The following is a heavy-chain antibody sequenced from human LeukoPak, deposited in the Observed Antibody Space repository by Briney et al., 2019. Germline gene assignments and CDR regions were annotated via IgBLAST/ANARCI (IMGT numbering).Heavy chain of an antibody. J-gene: IGHJ6*02. V-gene: IGHV1-8*01. CDR1: GYTFTSYD. CDR2: MNPNSGNT. D-gene: IGHD3-10*01. CDR3: ARINPRTYYYGSGSPRAYGMDV. Sequence: GASVKVSCKASGYTFTSYDINWVRQATGQGLEWMGWMNPNSGNTGYAQKFQGRVTMTRNTSISTAYMELSSLRSEDTAVYYCARINPRTYYYGSGSPRAYGMDVWGQGTTVTVSS.